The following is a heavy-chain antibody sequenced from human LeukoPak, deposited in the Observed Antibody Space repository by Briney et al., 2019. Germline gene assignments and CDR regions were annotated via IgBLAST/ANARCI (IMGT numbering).Heavy chain of an antibody. CDR3: ARMDNYGSGSYS. CDR1: GGSISSYY. CDR2: IYYSGST. V-gene: IGHV4-59*01. Sequence: SETLSLTCTVSGGSISSYYWSWIRQPPGKGLEWIGYIYYSGSTNYNPSLKSRVTISVDTSKNQFSLKLSSVTAADTAVYYCARMDNYGSGSYSWGQGTLVTVSS. J-gene: IGHJ4*02. D-gene: IGHD3-10*01.